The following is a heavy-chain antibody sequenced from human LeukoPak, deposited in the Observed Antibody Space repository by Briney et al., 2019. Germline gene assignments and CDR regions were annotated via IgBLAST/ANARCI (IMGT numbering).Heavy chain of an antibody. Sequence: PGRSLRLSCAASGFTFSSYAMSWVRQAPGKGLEWVSAISGSGGSTYYADSVKGRFTISRDNSKNTLYLQMNSLRAEDTAVYYCAKDPSIAAADPYYYYGMDVWGQGTTVTVSS. J-gene: IGHJ6*02. D-gene: IGHD6-13*01. CDR1: GFTFSSYA. CDR2: ISGSGGST. CDR3: AKDPSIAAADPYYYYGMDV. V-gene: IGHV3-23*01.